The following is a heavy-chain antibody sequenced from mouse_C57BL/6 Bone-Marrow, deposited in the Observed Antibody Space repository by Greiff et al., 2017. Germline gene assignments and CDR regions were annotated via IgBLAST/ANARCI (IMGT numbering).Heavy chain of an antibody. J-gene: IGHJ1*03. CDR2: INPNYGTT. Sequence: VQLQQSGPELVKPGASVKISCKASGYSFTDYNMNWVKQSNGKSLEWIGVINPNYGTTSYNQKFKGKATLTVDQSYSTAYMQLNSLTSEDSAVYYCERRNYYGSSYEGWYFDVWGTGTTVTVSS. D-gene: IGHD1-1*01. V-gene: IGHV1-39*01. CDR3: ERRNYYGSSYEGWYFDV. CDR1: GYSFTDYN.